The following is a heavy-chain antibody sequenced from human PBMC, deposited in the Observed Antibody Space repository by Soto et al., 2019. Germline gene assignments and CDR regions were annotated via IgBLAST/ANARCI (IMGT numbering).Heavy chain of an antibody. CDR2: IIPIFGTA. J-gene: IGHJ4*02. CDR3: ARGVSGAIYSSGWYYFYY. Sequence: GASVKVSCKASGGTFSSYAISWVRQAPGQGLEWMGGIIPIFGTANYAQKFQGRVTITADESTSTAYMELSSLRSEDTAVYYCARGVSGAIYSSGWYYFYYWGQGTLVTVSS. V-gene: IGHV1-69*13. CDR1: GGTFSSYA. D-gene: IGHD6-19*01.